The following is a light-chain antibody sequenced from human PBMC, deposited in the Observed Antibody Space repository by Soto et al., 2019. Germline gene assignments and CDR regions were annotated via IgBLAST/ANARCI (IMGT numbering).Light chain of an antibody. V-gene: IGKV2-28*01. CDR3: LQALQTPWT. Sequence: LVMTQSPLSLPFTPGEPASMSCRSSQSLLHSNGDNYVDWYLQKPGQSPQLLIYLGSSRASGVPDRFSGSGSGTDFTLTISRVEAEDVGVYYCLQALQTPWTFGQGTKVDIK. CDR2: LGS. CDR1: QSLLHSNGDNY. J-gene: IGKJ1*01.